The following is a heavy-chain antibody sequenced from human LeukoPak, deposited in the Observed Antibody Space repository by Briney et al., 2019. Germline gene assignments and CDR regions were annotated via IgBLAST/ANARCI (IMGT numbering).Heavy chain of an antibody. CDR1: GGTFSSYA. Sequence: GAPVKVSCKASGGTFSSYAISWVRQAPGQGLEWMGGIIPIFGTANYAQKFQGRVTITADESTSTAYMELSSLRSEDTAVYYCARLGLGITGIERSDYWGQGTLVTVSS. D-gene: IGHD1-20*01. CDR3: ARLGLGITGIERSDY. J-gene: IGHJ4*02. CDR2: IIPIFGTA. V-gene: IGHV1-69*13.